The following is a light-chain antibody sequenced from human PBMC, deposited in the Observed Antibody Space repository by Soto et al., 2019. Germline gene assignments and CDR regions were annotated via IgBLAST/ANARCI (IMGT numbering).Light chain of an antibody. J-gene: IGLJ3*02. CDR3: AACDDSLSGRV. V-gene: IGLV1-47*02. CDR2: NNY. CDR1: GSNIGPNY. Sequence: QAVVTQPPSVSGTPGQRVTMSCSGSGSNIGPNYVYWCQQLPGTAPKLLIYNNYPLPSGVPDRFSGSKSGTSASLDISGLRSEDEADYYYAACDDSLSGRVFGGGTKLTVL.